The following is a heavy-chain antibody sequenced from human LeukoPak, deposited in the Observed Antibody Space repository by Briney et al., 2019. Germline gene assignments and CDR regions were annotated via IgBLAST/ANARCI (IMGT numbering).Heavy chain of an antibody. V-gene: IGHV3-30-3*01. CDR3: ARGPDPVVRGPRRAFDL. CDR2: VSNDGSNQ. CDR1: GFSFTYYA. D-gene: IGHD3-10*01. J-gene: IGHJ3*01. Sequence: GGSLRLSCAASGFSFTYYAMHWVRQAPGKGLEWVSVVSNDGSNQDYIDSVKGRFSISRDDSKSTVYLQMNSLRVDDTAMYYCARGPDPVVRGPRRAFDLWGQGTMVTVSS.